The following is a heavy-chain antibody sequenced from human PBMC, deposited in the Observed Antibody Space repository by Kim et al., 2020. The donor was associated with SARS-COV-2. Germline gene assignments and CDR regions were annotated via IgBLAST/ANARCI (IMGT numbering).Heavy chain of an antibody. V-gene: IGHV1-46*01. J-gene: IGHJ6*02. CDR3: AISTSYYYYGMDV. D-gene: IGHD2-2*01. Sequence: YAQKFQGRVTMTRDTSTSTVYMELSSLRSEDTAVYYCAISTSYYYYGMDVWGQGTTVTVSS.